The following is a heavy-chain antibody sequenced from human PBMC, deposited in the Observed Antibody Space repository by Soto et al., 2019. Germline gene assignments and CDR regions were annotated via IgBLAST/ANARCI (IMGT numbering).Heavy chain of an antibody. Sequence: SETLSLTCTVSGGSISSYYWSWIRQPPGKGLEWIGYIYYSGSTNYNPSLKSRVTISVDTSKNQFSLKLSSVTAADTAVYYCARHNSGAAAGHNWFDPWGQGTLVTVSS. CDR2: IYYSGST. D-gene: IGHD6-13*01. V-gene: IGHV4-59*08. CDR1: GGSISSYY. CDR3: ARHNSGAAAGHNWFDP. J-gene: IGHJ5*02.